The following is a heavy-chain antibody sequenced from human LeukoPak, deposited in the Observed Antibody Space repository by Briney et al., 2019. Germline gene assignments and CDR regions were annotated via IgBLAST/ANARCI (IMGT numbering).Heavy chain of an antibody. J-gene: IGHJ5*02. Sequence: SETLSLTCTVSGGSISSYYRSWIRPPAGKGLEWIGRIHTSGSTNYNPSLKSRVTISVDTSKNQFSLKLSSVTAADTAVYYCARGAIAEAGNWFDPWGQGTLVTVSS. CDR3: ARGAIAEAGNWFDP. D-gene: IGHD6-13*01. CDR1: GGSISSYY. V-gene: IGHV4-4*07. CDR2: IHTSGST.